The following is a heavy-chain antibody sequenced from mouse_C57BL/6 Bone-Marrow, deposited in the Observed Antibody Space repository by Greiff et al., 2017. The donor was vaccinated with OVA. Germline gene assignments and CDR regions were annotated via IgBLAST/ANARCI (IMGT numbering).Heavy chain of an antibody. CDR3: ARGGYSKGDAMDY. CDR2: INPAGGGT. CDR1: GYAFTNYL. D-gene: IGHD2-5*01. V-gene: IGHV1-54*01. Sequence: VQLQQSGAELVRPGTSVKVSCKASGYAFTNYLIEWVKQRPGQGLEWIGVINPAGGGTNYNQKFKGKATLTADKSSSTAYMQLSSLTSEDSAVYFCARGGYSKGDAMDYWGQGTSVTVSS. J-gene: IGHJ4*01.